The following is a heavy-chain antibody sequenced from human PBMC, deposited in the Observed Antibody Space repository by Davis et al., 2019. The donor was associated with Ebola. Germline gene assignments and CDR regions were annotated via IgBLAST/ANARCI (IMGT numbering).Heavy chain of an antibody. V-gene: IGHV3-23*01. D-gene: IGHD6-19*01. CDR2: ISGSGYST. CDR1: GFTFGNYA. Sequence: PGGSLRLSCAASGFTFGNYAMSWVRQAPGRGLEWVSAISGSGYSTYYADSVKGRFAVSRDNSRNTLFLQMNNLRADDTAVYYCARDRIAVAGEPFDSWGQGTLVTVSS. J-gene: IGHJ4*02. CDR3: ARDRIAVAGEPFDS.